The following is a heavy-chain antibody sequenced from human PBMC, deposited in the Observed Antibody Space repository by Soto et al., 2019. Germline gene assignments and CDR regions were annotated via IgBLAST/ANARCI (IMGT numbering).Heavy chain of an antibody. CDR3: GRNNAGTDFGVQYYFYYMDV. Sequence: PSETLSLTCTVSGDSISGYYWSWIRQAPGKGLEWIGYTYYTGRTDYNPSLKSRVSMSVDTSKNKFSLELTSVTAADTAVYYCGRNNAGTDFGVQYYFYYMDVWGKGTTVTVSS. J-gene: IGHJ6*03. CDR2: TYYTGRT. D-gene: IGHD3-3*01. V-gene: IGHV4-59*01. CDR1: GDSISGYY.